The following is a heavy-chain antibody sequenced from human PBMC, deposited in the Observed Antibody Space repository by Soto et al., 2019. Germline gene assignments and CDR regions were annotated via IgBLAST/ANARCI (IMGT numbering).Heavy chain of an antibody. CDR3: ARVTGTPQGRAVDI. J-gene: IGHJ3*02. CDR1: GYIFITYA. CDR2: INTYNGNT. D-gene: IGHD1-1*01. V-gene: IGHV1-18*04. Sequence: QVQLVQSGAEMKNPGASVKVSCETSGYIFITYAITWVRQAPGQGLEWMGWINTYNGNTDYAQQFQGRVTMTTDPYELTAYMQFRSLRNDDPAVSYGARVTGTPQGRAVDIWGQGTMVTVSS.